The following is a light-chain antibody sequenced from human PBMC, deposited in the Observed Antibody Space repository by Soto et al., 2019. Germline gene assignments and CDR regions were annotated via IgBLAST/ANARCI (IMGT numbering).Light chain of an antibody. CDR2: EVS. J-gene: IGLJ3*02. CDR1: TSDIGHYNY. CDR3: SSYRSTITV. Sequence: QSALTQPASASGSPGQSVTISCTATTSDIGHYNYVSWYQQHPGKAPKLVIYEVSNRPLGVSSRYSGSKSGNTASLTISGLQAEDEADYYCSSYRSTITVFGGGTKLTVL. V-gene: IGLV2-14*01.